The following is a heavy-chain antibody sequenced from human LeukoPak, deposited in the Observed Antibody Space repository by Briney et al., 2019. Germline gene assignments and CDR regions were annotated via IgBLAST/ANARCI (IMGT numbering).Heavy chain of an antibody. D-gene: IGHD3-22*01. V-gene: IGHV3-23*01. Sequence: PPGGSLRLSCAASGFTFSRYAMSWVRQAPGKGLEWVSAISGSGGSTYYAGSVKGRFTISRDNSKNTLYLQMNSLRAEDTAVYYCAKDPNDSSGYYYDYWGQGTLVTVSS. CDR3: AKDPNDSSGYYYDY. J-gene: IGHJ4*02. CDR1: GFTFSRYA. CDR2: ISGSGGST.